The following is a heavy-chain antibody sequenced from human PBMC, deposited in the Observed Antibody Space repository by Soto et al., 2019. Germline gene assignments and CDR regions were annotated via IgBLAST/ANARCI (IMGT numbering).Heavy chain of an antibody. V-gene: IGHV3-33*08. J-gene: IGHJ4*02. CDR3: ARERIEISGYDGYGY. CDR1: GFTFSSYG. D-gene: IGHD5-12*01. CDR2: IWYDGSNK. Sequence: PGGSLRLSCAASGFTFSSYGMEWVRQAPGKGLEWVAVIWYDGSNKYYADSVKGRFTISRDNSKNTLYLQMNSLRAEDTAVYYCARERIEISGYDGYGYWGQGTLVTV.